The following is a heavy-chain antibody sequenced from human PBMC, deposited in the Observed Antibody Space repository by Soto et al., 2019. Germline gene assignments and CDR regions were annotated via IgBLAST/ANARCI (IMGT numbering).Heavy chain of an antibody. D-gene: IGHD5-12*01. J-gene: IGHJ1*01. CDR1: GGALSNFY. CDR2: INQSGTT. Sequence: QVQLQQWGAGRLKPSETLSLTCAVSGGALSNFYWTWIRQAPGKGLEWIGEINQSGTTNYRPSLRSRVSMSIDTSKNQFSLRLTSLAAADTGVYYCARWMRRILAARPHAQALQHWGQGTLVTGSS. CDR3: ARWMRRILAARPHAQALQH. V-gene: IGHV4-34*01.